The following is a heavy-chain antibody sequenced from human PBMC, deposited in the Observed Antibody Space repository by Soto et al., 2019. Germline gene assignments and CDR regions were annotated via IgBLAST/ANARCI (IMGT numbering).Heavy chain of an antibody. J-gene: IGHJ3*02. Sequence: GASVKVSCKASGYTFTSYYMHWVLQAPGQGLEWMGIINPSGGSTSYAQKFQGRVTMTRDTSTSTVYMELSSLRSEDTAVYYCARENRSGGTAFDIWGQGTMVTVSS. CDR1: GYTFTSYY. CDR3: ARENRSGGTAFDI. D-gene: IGHD2-15*01. CDR2: INPSGGST. V-gene: IGHV1-46*01.